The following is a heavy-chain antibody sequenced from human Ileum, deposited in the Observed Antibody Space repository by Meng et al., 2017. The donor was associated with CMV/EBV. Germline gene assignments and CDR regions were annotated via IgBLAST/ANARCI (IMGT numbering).Heavy chain of an antibody. V-gene: IGHV3-7*01. Sequence: GGSLRLSCTASGFTFKTYWMSWLRQAPGKGLEWVANIKLDGSETYYVDSVKGRFTITRDNAKNSLYLQMNSLGEEDTAVYYCARLIVLVPAAHWGWFDPWGQGTLVTVSS. CDR3: ARLIVLVPAAHWGWFDP. CDR2: IKLDGSET. CDR1: GFTFKTYW. D-gene: IGHD2-2*01. J-gene: IGHJ5*02.